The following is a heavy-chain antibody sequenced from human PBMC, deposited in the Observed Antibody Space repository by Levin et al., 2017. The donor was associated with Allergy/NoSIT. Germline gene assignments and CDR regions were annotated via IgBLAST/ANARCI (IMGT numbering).Heavy chain of an antibody. CDR3: ARALHSDSSGYFHDAFDI. CDR1: GGSISGYY. CDR2: IYYSGST. Sequence: SETLSLTCTVSGGSISGYYWTWIRQPPGKGLEWIAYIYYSGSTTYNPSLQSRVTISVDTSKNQFSLRLSSVTAADTAVYYCARALHSDSSGYFHDAFDIWGQGTMVTVSS. D-gene: IGHD3-22*01. V-gene: IGHV4-59*01. J-gene: IGHJ3*02.